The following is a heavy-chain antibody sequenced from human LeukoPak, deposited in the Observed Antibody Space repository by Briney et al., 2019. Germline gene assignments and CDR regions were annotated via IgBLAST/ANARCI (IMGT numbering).Heavy chain of an antibody. D-gene: IGHD3-10*01. CDR2: IYQSGSS. CDR1: GGSIGSRNW. J-gene: IGHJ6*02. V-gene: IGHV4-4*02. CDR3: ARVGRDYYGSGSLGAFSYYGLDV. Sequence: SETLSLTCAVSGGSIGSRNWWSWVRQPPGKGLQWIGEIYQSGSSIYNPSLRSRVTISVDTSKNQFSLKLSSVTAADTAVYFCARVGRDYYGSGSLGAFSYYGLDVWGQGTTVIVSS.